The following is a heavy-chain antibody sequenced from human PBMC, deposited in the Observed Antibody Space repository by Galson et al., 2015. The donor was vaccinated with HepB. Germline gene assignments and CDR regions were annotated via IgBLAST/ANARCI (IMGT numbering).Heavy chain of an antibody. CDR3: AKEGGFSYDERSNYYYGMDV. V-gene: IGHV3-11*01. D-gene: IGHD5-18*01. J-gene: IGHJ6*02. Sequence: SLRLSCAASGFIFSDYYMSWIRQAPGKGLEWISYISSSGRMKYYADYVKGRFIISRDNAKNSLYLQIDTLRAEDTAVYYCAKEGGFSYDERSNYYYGMDVWGQGTTVTVSS. CDR2: ISSSGRMK. CDR1: GFIFSDYY.